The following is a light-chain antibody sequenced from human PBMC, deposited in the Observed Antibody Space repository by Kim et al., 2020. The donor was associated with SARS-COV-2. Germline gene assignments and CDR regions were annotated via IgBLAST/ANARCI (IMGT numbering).Light chain of an antibody. V-gene: IGKV3-15*01. CDR3: QQYNDWPLLS. Sequence: IVMTQSPATLSVSPGERVTLSYRASQSVRNNLAWYQQRPGQAPRLLLYGASTRATDISARFSGSGSGTEFTLTIRSLQSEDLAVYYCQQYNDWPLLSFGGGTKVDIK. CDR2: GAS. CDR1: QSVRNN. J-gene: IGKJ4*01.